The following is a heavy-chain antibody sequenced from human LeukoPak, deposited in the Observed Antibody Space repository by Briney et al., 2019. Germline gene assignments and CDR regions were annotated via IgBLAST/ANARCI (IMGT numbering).Heavy chain of an antibody. CDR3: AIHPYDYWYFDL. CDR1: GGTFSSYA. CDR2: IIPIFGSA. Sequence: SVKVSCKASGGTFSSYAISWVRQAPGQGLGWMGGIIPIFGSANYAQNFQGRVTITADESTSTAYMKLSSLRSEDTAVYYCAIHPYDYWYFDLWGRGTLVTVSS. D-gene: IGHD5-12*01. J-gene: IGHJ2*01. V-gene: IGHV1-69*13.